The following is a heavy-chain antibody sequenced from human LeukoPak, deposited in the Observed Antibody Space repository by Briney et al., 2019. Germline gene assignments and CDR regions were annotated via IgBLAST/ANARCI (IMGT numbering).Heavy chain of an antibody. CDR3: ARGVLDPHPLEYYFDY. D-gene: IGHD1-1*01. Sequence: PSETLSLTCTVSGGSISSGGYYWSWIRQHPGKGLEWIGYIYYSGSTYYNPSLKSRVTISVDTSKNQFSLKLSSVTAADTAVYYCARGVLDPHPLEYYFDYWGQGTPVTVSS. J-gene: IGHJ4*02. V-gene: IGHV4-31*03. CDR1: GGSISSGGYY. CDR2: IYYSGST.